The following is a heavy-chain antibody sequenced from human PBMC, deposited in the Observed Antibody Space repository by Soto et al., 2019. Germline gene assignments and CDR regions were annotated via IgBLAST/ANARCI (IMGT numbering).Heavy chain of an antibody. CDR2: ISGSGGSS. CDR1: GFAFSTYA. CDR3: AKVTKRAAAGRYEYYKYGMDV. V-gene: IGHV3-23*01. Sequence: LRLSCAAAGFAFSTYAMTWVRQAPGKGLEWVSVISGSGGSSYYAASVKGRFTISRDNSKNTLFLQMNGLRAEDTAVYYCAKVTKRAAAGRYEYYKYGMDVWGQGTTVTVSS. D-gene: IGHD6-13*01. J-gene: IGHJ6*02.